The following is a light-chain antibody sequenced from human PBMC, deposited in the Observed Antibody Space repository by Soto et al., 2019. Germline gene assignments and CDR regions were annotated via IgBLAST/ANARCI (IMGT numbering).Light chain of an antibody. CDR2: GAS. J-gene: IGKJ1*01. V-gene: IGKV3-15*01. Sequence: IVMTQSPATLSVSPGERATLSCRASQSINSNLAWYQQKPGQAPRLLIYGASTRATGIPARFSGSGSGTEFTLTISSLQSEDFAVYCCQQYNIWPRTFGQGTKVEIK. CDR1: QSINSN. CDR3: QQYNIWPRT.